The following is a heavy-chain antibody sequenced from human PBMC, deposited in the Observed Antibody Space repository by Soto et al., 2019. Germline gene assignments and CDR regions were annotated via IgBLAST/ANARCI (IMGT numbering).Heavy chain of an antibody. CDR3: ARVGSSGWELVAFDI. J-gene: IGHJ3*02. CDR1: GFTFSSYW. CDR2: IKQDGSEK. D-gene: IGHD6-19*01. Sequence: GGSLRLSCAASGFTFSSYWMSWVRQAPVKGLEWVANIKQDGSEKYYVDSVKGRFTISRDNAKNSLYLQMNSLRAEDTAVYYCARVGSSGWELVAFDIWGQGTMVTVSS. V-gene: IGHV3-7*01.